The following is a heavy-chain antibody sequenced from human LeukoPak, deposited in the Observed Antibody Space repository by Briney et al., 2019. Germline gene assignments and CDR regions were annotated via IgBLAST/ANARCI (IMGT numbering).Heavy chain of an antibody. Sequence: ASVKVSCKASGYTSTSYYMHWVRQAPGQGLEWMGIINPSGGSTSYAQKFQGRVTMTRNTSISTAYMELSSLRSEDTAVYYCARSGGWYFDYYYYYMDVWGKGTTVTVSS. J-gene: IGHJ6*03. D-gene: IGHD6-19*01. CDR1: GYTSTSYY. CDR3: ARSGGWYFDYYYYYMDV. CDR2: INPSGGST. V-gene: IGHV1-46*01.